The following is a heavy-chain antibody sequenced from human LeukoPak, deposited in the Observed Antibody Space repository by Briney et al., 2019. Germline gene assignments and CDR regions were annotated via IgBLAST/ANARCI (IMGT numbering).Heavy chain of an antibody. J-gene: IGHJ4*02. V-gene: IGHV3-23*01. D-gene: IGHD4-23*01. CDR3: ARRGAGSNSYFDY. CDR2: ISGGGGSTT. Sequence: SGGSLRLSCAASGFTFTTYAMSWVRQAPGKGLEWVSAISGGGGSTTYYADSVKGRFTFSRDNSKNTLYLQMNSLTAKDTAVYYCARRGAGSNSYFDYWGQGTLVTVSS. CDR1: GFTFTTYA.